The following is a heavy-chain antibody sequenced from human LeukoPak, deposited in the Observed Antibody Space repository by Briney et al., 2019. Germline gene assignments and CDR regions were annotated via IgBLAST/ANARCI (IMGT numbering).Heavy chain of an antibody. Sequence: GGSLRLSCAASGFTFSSYSMNWVRQAPGKGLEWVSYISSSSSTIYYADSVKGRFTISRDNAKNSLYLQMNSLRAEDTAVYYCARDWGTKNFDYWGQGTLVTASS. J-gene: IGHJ4*02. CDR2: ISSSSSTI. CDR3: ARDWGTKNFDY. V-gene: IGHV3-48*01. D-gene: IGHD2-2*01. CDR1: GFTFSSYS.